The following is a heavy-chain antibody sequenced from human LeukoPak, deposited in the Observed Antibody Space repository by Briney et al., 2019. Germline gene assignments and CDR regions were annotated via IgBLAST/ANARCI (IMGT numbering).Heavy chain of an antibody. D-gene: IGHD3-10*01. J-gene: IGHJ5*02. V-gene: IGHV4-59*01. Sequence: AETLSLTCTVSGGSISSYYWSWIRQPPGKGLEWIGYIYYSGSTNYNPSLKSRVTISVDTSKNQFSLNLSSVTAADTAVYYCAVVLLWFGELLRFDPWGQGTLVTVSS. CDR2: IYYSGST. CDR1: GGSISSYY. CDR3: AVVLLWFGELLRFDP.